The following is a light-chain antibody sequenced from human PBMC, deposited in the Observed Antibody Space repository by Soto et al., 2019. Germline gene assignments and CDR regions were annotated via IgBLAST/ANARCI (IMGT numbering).Light chain of an antibody. CDR1: SSNIGAGYD. Sequence: QSVLTQPPSVSGAPGQRVTISCTGSSSNIGAGYDVHWYQQLPGTAPRLLIYGNNNRPPGVPDRFSGSKSVTSASLAITGLQAEDEADYYCQSYDSSLSGVVFGGGTKLTVL. CDR2: GNN. V-gene: IGLV1-40*01. CDR3: QSYDSSLSGVV. J-gene: IGLJ3*02.